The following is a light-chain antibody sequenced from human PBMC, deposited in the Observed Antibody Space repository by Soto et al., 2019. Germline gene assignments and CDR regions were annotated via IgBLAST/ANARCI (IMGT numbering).Light chain of an antibody. CDR2: EVN. CDR3: SSYAGSYTYV. J-gene: IGLJ1*01. Sequence: QSALTQPASVSGSPGQSITISCTGTSSDVGGYNYVSWYQQHPGNAPRLMIYEVNNRPSGVPNRFSGSKSGNTASLTISGLQAEDEADYYCSSYAGSYTYVFGTGTKVTVL. CDR1: SSDVGGYNY. V-gene: IGLV2-14*01.